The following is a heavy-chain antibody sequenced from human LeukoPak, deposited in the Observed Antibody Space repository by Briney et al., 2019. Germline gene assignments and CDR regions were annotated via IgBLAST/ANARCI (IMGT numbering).Heavy chain of an antibody. CDR2: IYYSGST. CDR1: GGSISSGGDS. V-gene: IGHV4-30-4*07. CDR3: AREGKDGYRSGGSCRYRYFDL. D-gene: IGHD2-15*01. Sequence: SETLSLTCAVSGGSISSGGDSWSWIRQPPGKGMEWIGYIYYSGSTYYNPSLKSRVTISVDTSKNQFSLKLSSVTAADTAVYYCAREGKDGYRSGGSCRYRYFDLWGRGTLVTVSS. J-gene: IGHJ2*01.